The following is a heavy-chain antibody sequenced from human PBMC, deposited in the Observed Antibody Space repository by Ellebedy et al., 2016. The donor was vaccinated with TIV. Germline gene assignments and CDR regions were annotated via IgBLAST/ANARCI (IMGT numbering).Heavy chain of an antibody. J-gene: IGHJ4*02. Sequence: SGPTLVKPTQTLTLTCTFSGFSLSTSGMCVSWIRQPPGKALEWPALIDWDDDKYYSTSLKTRLTITKDTSKNLVVLTMTNVDPVDTATYYCANSSNQLETTTYFFDYWGQGTLVTVSS. V-gene: IGHV2-70*12. CDR1: GFSLSTSGMC. CDR2: IDWDDDK. D-gene: IGHD4-11*01. CDR3: ANSSNQLETTTYFFDY.